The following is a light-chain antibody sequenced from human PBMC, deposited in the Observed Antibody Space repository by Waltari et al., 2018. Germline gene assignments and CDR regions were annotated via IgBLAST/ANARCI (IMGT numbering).Light chain of an antibody. V-gene: IGKV3-20*01. CDR3: QQYVSSPVT. CDR2: GSS. J-gene: IGKJ4*01. Sequence: EIVLTQSPGTLSLSPGERATLACRVSQSVSSTYLAWYQQKAGQAPRRLIYGSSTRATGIPDRFSGSGSGTEFTLTISRLEPEDFAVYYCQQYVSSPVTFGGGTKVEIK. CDR1: QSVSSTY.